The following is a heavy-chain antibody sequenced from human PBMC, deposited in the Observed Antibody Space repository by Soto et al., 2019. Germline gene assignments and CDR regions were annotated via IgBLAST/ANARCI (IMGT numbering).Heavy chain of an antibody. CDR3: GRHTPPISTADH. V-gene: IGHV4-39*01. D-gene: IGHD3-3*01. J-gene: IGHJ4*02. CDR2: IYSSGST. Sequence: QLQLQESGPGLVKPADTLSLTCTVSGGSISSSSYYWGWIRQPPGTVLAWIGSIYSSGSTYYNPSLKCRVTISVTTGKNQFSLKLSCVTAAARAFYYCGRHTPPISTADHLGQGTLVTVSS. CDR1: GGSISSSSYY.